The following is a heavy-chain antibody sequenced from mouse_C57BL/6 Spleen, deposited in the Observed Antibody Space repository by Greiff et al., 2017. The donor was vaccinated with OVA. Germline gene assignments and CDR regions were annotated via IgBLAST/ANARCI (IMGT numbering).Heavy chain of an antibody. Sequence: QVQLKESGAELVRPGASVTLSCKASGYTFTDYEMHWVKQTPVHGLEWIGAIDPETGGTAYNQKFKGKAILTADKSSSTAYMELRSLTSEDAAVYYCTRGRDAMDYWGQGTSVTVSS. V-gene: IGHV1-15*01. CDR2: IDPETGGT. J-gene: IGHJ4*01. CDR3: TRGRDAMDY. CDR1: GYTFTDYE.